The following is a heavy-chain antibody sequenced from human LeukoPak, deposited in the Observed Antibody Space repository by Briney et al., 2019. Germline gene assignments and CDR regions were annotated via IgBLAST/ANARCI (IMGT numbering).Heavy chain of an antibody. V-gene: IGHV3-53*05. Sequence: GGSLRLSCAASGFTVSSNYMNWVRQAPGKGLEWVSMIYSGGSTYYADSVKGRFTISRDNSKNTLDLQMNSLRAEDTALYYCARWHTSGNNYYYDYWGQGTLVTVSS. CDR3: ARWHTSGNNYYYDY. CDR2: IYSGGST. CDR1: GFTVSSNY. J-gene: IGHJ4*02. D-gene: IGHD3-10*01.